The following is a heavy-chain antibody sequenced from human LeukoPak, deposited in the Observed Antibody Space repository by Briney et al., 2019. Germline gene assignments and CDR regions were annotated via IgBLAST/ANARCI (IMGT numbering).Heavy chain of an antibody. V-gene: IGHV4-59*12. CDR2: IYYSGST. Sequence: SETLSLTCTVSGGSISSYYWSWIRQPPGKGLEWIGYIYYSGSTNYNPSLKSRVTISVDKSKNQFSLKLSSVTAADTAVYYCARYSGSYYFGYNWFDPWGQGTLVTVSS. D-gene: IGHD1-26*01. J-gene: IGHJ5*02. CDR1: GGSISSYY. CDR3: ARYSGSYYFGYNWFDP.